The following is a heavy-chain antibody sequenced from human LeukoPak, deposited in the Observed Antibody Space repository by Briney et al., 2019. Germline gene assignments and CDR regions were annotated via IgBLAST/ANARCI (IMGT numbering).Heavy chain of an antibody. J-gene: IGHJ4*02. CDR3: ARDPGYSSSWRFDY. CDR2: ISGSGTTI. CDR1: GFTFSRYE. Sequence: GGSLRLSCAASGFTFSRYEMNWVRQAPGKGLEWVSYISGSGTTIYYADSVKGRFTMSRDNAKNSLYLQMNSLRAEDTAVYYCARDPGYSSSWRFDYWGQGTLVTVSS. D-gene: IGHD6-13*01. V-gene: IGHV3-48*03.